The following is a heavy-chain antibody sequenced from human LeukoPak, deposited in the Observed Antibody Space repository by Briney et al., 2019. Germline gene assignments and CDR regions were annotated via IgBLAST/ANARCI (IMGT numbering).Heavy chain of an antibody. CDR1: GFTFSSYG. V-gene: IGHV3-33*06. CDR2: IFFDGNNK. D-gene: IGHD2-8*01. CDR3: AKDRSCTNDICHGDFDY. Sequence: PGRSLRLSCAASGFTFSSYGMHWVRQAPGKGLEWVAVIFFDGNNKYYADSVKGRFTLSRDNSQDTLYLQMNSLRAEDTALYYCAKDRSCTNDICHGDFDYWGQGTLVTVSS. J-gene: IGHJ4*02.